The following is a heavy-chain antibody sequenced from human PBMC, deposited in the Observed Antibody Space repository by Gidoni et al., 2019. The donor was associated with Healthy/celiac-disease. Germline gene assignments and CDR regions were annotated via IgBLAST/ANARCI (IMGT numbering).Heavy chain of an antibody. CDR1: GFPFSSHG. CDR2: ISYDGSNK. Sequence: QVQLVESGGGVVQPGRSLRLSCAASGFPFSSHGMHWVRQAPGKGLEWVAVISYDGSNKYYADSVKGRFTISRDNSKNTLYLQMNSLRAEDTAVYYCAKEKGGYSLYYYGMDVWGQGTTVTVSS. J-gene: IGHJ6*02. V-gene: IGHV3-30*18. CDR3: AKEKGGYSLYYYGMDV. D-gene: IGHD5-18*01.